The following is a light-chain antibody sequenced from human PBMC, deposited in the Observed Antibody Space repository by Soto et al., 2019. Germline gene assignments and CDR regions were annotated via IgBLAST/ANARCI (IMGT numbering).Light chain of an antibody. CDR3: QQYNNWPRT. V-gene: IGKV3-15*01. Sequence: EVVMTQSPATLSVSPGERATLSCRASPSVSSNLAWYQQKPGQAPRLLIYGASTRATGIPARFSGSGSGTEFTLTISSLQSEDFAVYYCQQYNNWPRTFGQGTK. J-gene: IGKJ1*01. CDR2: GAS. CDR1: PSVSSN.